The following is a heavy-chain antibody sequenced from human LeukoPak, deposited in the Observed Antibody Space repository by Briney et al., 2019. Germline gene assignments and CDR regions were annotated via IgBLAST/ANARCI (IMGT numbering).Heavy chain of an antibody. CDR2: IYYSGST. CDR3: AREKSGSYYENYDY. J-gene: IGHJ4*02. D-gene: IGHD3-10*01. V-gene: IGHV4-30-4*01. Sequence: SQTLSLTCTVSGASISSGDYYWSWIRQPPGKGLEWIGYIYYSGSTYYNPSLRSRLTISVDTSKSQFSLKLSSVAAADTAVYYCAREKSGSYYENYDYWGQGILVTVSS. CDR1: GASISSGDYY.